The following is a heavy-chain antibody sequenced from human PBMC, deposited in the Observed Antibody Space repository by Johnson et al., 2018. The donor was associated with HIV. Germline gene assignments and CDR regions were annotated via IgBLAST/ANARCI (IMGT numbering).Heavy chain of an antibody. D-gene: IGHD3-16*01. Sequence: VQLVESGGGVVQPGGSLRLSCAASGFTFSSYGMHWVRQAPGKGLEWVANIKQDGSEKYYVDSVKGRFTISRDNAKNSLYLQMNSLRAEDTAVYYCARGSWGSHTGDAFDIWGQGTMVTVSS. V-gene: IGHV3-7*05. CDR2: IKQDGSEK. J-gene: IGHJ3*02. CDR1: GFTFSSYG. CDR3: ARGSWGSHTGDAFDI.